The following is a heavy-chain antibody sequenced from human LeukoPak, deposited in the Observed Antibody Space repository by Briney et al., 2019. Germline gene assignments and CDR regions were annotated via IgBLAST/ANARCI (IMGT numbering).Heavy chain of an antibody. Sequence: FRGYADSRARQAPGQGKEWMGRIIPILGIANYEKKYQRRVQITADTSTRNAYMKLSSLRSEDTAVYYCAIDGSASVWFGELSDLYGMDVWGQGTPVSASS. CDR1: FRGYA. J-gene: IGHJ6*02. V-gene: IGHV1-69*04. CDR3: AIDGSASVWFGELSDLYGMDV. CDR2: IIPILGIA. D-gene: IGHD3-10*01.